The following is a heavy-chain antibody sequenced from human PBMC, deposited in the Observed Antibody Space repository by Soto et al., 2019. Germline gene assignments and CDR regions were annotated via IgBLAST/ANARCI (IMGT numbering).Heavy chain of an antibody. J-gene: IGHJ3*02. CDR1: GYTFTTYG. CDR3: ARDPGNSSGWDSIDAFDI. CDR2: INTYNGNT. Sequence: QVQLVQSGAEVKKPGASVKVSCKASGYTFTTYGISWVRQAPGQGLEWMGWINTYNGNTNSAQKLQDRVTMTTDTSTNTAYMDLRSLRSDDTAVYYCARDPGNSSGWDSIDAFDIWGQGTMVTVSS. D-gene: IGHD6-19*01. V-gene: IGHV1-18*01.